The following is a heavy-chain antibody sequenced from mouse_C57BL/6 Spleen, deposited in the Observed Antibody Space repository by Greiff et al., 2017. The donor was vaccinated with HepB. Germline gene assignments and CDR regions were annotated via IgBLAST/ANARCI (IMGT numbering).Heavy chain of an antibody. V-gene: IGHV1-82*01. J-gene: IGHJ2*01. D-gene: IGHD1-1*01. CDR3: ARSYYYGSSYDY. Sequence: QVQLKQSGPELVKPGASVKISCKASGYAFSSSWMNWVKQRPGKGLEWIGRIYPGDGDTNYNGKFKGKATLTADKSSSTAYMQLSSLTSEDSAVYFGARSYYYGSSYDYWGQGTTLTVSS. CDR1: GYAFSSSW. CDR2: IYPGDGDT.